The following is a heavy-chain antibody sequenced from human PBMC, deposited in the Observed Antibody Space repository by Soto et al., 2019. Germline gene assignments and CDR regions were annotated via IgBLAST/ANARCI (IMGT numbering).Heavy chain of an antibody. V-gene: IGHV3-48*02. CDR2: VSGGSSAI. J-gene: IGHJ5*01. CDR1: GFTFSNYN. Sequence: EVQLVESGGGLVHPGGSLRLSCAASGFTFSNYNMNWVRQAPGKGLEWVSYVSGGSSAIYYADSVKGRFTISRDNAKNSLYLQMNSLSDEATAVYYSARDYFSNSWFDYWGQGTLVTVSS. D-gene: IGHD3-3*02. CDR3: ARDYFSNSWFDY.